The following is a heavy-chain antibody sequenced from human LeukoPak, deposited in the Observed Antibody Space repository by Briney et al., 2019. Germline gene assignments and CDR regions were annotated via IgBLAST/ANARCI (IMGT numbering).Heavy chain of an antibody. CDR2: INPNSGGT. Sequence: PKASVKVSCKASGYTFTGYYMHWVRQAPGQGLEWMGWINPNSGGTNYAQKFQGRVTMTRDTSISTAYMELSRLRSDDTAVYYGARGVKDIVVVPAVRYYFDYWGQGTLVTVSS. CDR1: GYTFTGYY. V-gene: IGHV1-2*02. CDR3: ARGVKDIVVVPAVRYYFDY. J-gene: IGHJ4*02. D-gene: IGHD2-2*01.